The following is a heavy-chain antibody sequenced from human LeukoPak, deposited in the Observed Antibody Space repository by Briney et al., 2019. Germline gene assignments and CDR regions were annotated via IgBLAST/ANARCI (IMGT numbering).Heavy chain of an antibody. CDR3: ARTRAYGGRPDY. V-gene: IGHV4-59*01. CDR2: IYYSGST. Sequence: SETLSLTCTVSGGSISSYYWSWIRQPPGKGLEWIGYIYYSGSTNYNPSLKSRVTISVDTSKNQLSLKLSSVTAADTAVYYCARTRAYGGRPDYWGQGTLVTVSS. J-gene: IGHJ4*02. D-gene: IGHD4-23*01. CDR1: GGSISSYY.